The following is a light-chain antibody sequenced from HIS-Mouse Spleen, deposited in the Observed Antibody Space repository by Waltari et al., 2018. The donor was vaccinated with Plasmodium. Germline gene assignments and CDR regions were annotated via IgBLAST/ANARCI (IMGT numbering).Light chain of an antibody. Sequence: QSALTQPASVSGSPGQSITISCTGTSSDVGSYNLVSWYQQNPGKAPKLMIYEGSKRPAGVSNRFSGSKSGNTASLTIAGLQAEDEADYYCCSYAGSSTDVFGTGTKVTVL. V-gene: IGLV2-23*01. CDR2: EGS. CDR3: CSYAGSSTDV. J-gene: IGLJ1*01. CDR1: SSDVGSYNL.